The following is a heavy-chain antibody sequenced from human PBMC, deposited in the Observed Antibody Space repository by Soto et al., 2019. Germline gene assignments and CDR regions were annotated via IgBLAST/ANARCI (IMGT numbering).Heavy chain of an antibody. CDR1: GFTFSSYG. V-gene: IGHV3-30*18. CDR3: AKDWEIAAPYYYHGMDV. D-gene: IGHD6-6*01. CDR2: ISYDGSNK. Sequence: QVQLVESGGGVVQPGRSLRLSCAASGFTFSSYGMHWVRQAPGKGLEWVAVISYDGSNKYYADSVKGRFTISRDNSKNTLYLQMNSLRAEDTAVYYCAKDWEIAAPYYYHGMDVWGQGTTVTVSS. J-gene: IGHJ6*02.